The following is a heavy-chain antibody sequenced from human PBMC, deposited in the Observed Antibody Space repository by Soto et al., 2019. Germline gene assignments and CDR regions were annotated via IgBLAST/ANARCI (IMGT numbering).Heavy chain of an antibody. CDR2: IKQDGSEK. V-gene: IGHV3-7*01. D-gene: IGHD5-12*01. Sequence: GGSLRLSCAASGFTFSSYWMSWVRQAPGKGLEWVANIKQDGSEKYYVDSVKGRFTISRDNAKNSLYLQMNSLSAEDTAVYYWAREGLGWLQLPYFDYWGQGTLVTVSS. J-gene: IGHJ4*02. CDR3: AREGLGWLQLPYFDY. CDR1: GFTFSSYW.